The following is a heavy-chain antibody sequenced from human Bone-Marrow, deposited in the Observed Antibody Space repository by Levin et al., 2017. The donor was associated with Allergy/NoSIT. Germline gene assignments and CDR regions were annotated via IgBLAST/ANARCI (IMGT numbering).Heavy chain of an antibody. CDR1: GYIFSDYG. V-gene: IGHV1-18*01. D-gene: IGHD6-19*01. CDR3: ARDLGVAGIIFFDY. Sequence: KPGESLKISCKASGYIFSDYGISWVRQAPGQGPEWMGWISAYNGNINYAQKIQGRVTMTTDTSTSTAYMEMRSLRSDDTAVYYCARDLGVAGIIFFDYWGQGTLVTVSS. J-gene: IGHJ4*02. CDR2: ISAYNGNI.